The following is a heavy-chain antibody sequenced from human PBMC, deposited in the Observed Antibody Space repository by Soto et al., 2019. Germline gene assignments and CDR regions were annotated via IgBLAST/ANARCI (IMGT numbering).Heavy chain of an antibody. J-gene: IGHJ6*02. V-gene: IGHV1-2*02. CDR1: GYTFTGYY. CDR2: INPNSGGT. CDR3: ARGKADCSSTSCYVRYYGMDV. Sequence: ASVKVSCKASGYTFTGYYMHWVRQAPGQGLEWMGWINPNSGGTNYAQKFQGRVTMTTDTSTSTAYMELRSLRSDDTAVYYCARGKADCSSTSCYVRYYGMDVWGQGTTVTVSS. D-gene: IGHD2-2*01.